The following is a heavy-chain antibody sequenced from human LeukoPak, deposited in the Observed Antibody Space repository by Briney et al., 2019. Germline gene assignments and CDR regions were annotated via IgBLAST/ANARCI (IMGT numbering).Heavy chain of an antibody. Sequence: KASETLSLTCTVSGGSVSSGSYFWSWIRQPPGKGLEWIGYIYYSGSTNYNPSLKSRVTISVDTSKNQFSLKLSSVTAADTAVYYCARDGGDGWFDPWGQGTLVTVSS. V-gene: IGHV4-61*01. CDR3: ARDGGDGWFDP. CDR1: GGSVSSGSYF. J-gene: IGHJ5*02. CDR2: IYYSGST. D-gene: IGHD5-24*01.